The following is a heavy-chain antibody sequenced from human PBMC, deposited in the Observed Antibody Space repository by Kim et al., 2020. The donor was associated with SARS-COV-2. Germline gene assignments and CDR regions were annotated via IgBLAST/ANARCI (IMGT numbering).Heavy chain of an antibody. D-gene: IGHD3-16*01. CDR3: AGRTDYDY. Sequence: GESLKISCKGSGYSFSSHWITWVRQVPGKGLEWMGRIDLSDSYTTYRPSFQGHVTISADKSISTAYLQWSSLKASDTAIYYCAGRTDYDYWGQGTLVTVS. V-gene: IGHV5-10-1*01. J-gene: IGHJ4*02. CDR1: GYSFSSHW. CDR2: IDLSDSYT.